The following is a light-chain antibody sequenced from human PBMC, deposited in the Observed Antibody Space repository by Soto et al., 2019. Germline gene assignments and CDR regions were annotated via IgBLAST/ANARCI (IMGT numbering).Light chain of an antibody. CDR1: QSVSSTY. CDR3: QQYGSSLRT. CDR2: GAS. Sequence: EIVLTQSPGTLSLSPGERATLSCRASQSVSSTYLAWYQQKPGQAPWLLIYGASSRATGISDRFSGSGSGTDFTLTISRLEPEDFAVYYCQQYGSSLRTFGQGTKVEIK. V-gene: IGKV3-20*01. J-gene: IGKJ1*01.